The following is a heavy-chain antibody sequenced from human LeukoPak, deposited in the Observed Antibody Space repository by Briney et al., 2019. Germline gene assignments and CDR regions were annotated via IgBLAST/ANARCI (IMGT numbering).Heavy chain of an antibody. D-gene: IGHD2-15*01. CDR2: IKKTGSET. J-gene: IGHJ4*02. V-gene: IGHV3-7*01. CDR3: AREDGYCSGGNCYSYFDS. Sequence: GGSLRLSRAASKFIFSNYWMSWVRQAPGKGLEWVAYIKKTGSETYYVDSVKGRFTITRDNARNSLFLQMNSLRAEDTAVYYCAREDGYCSGGNCYSYFDSWGQGTLVTVSS. CDR1: KFIFSNYW.